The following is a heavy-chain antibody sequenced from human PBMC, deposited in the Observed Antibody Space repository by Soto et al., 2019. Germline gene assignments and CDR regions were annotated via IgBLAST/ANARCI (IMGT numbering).Heavy chain of an antibody. CDR1: GGSISTSSYY. D-gene: IGHD3-22*01. CDR2: IYYSGST. CDR3: ARDYDSSGDY. V-gene: IGHV4-39*01. Sequence: QLQLQESGPGLVKPSETLSLTCTVSGGSISTSSYYWGWIRQPPGKGLEWIGSIYYSGSTYYNPSLKRRVTISVDTSKNQSPLKLSSVTAADTAVYYCARDYDSSGDYWGQGTLVTVSS. J-gene: IGHJ4*02.